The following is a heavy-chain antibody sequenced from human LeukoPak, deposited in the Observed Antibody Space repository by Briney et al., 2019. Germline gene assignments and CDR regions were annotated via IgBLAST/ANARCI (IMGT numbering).Heavy chain of an antibody. CDR3: TRTTHVGPGRTQLWSSLDY. J-gene: IGHJ4*02. CDR2: ISYDGSNK. CDR1: GFTFSSYT. Sequence: GGSLRLSCAASGFTFSSYTIHWVRQAPGKGLEWVAVISYDGSNKYYADSVKGRFTISRDNSKNTLYLQMNSLRTEDTAVYYCTRTTHVGPGRTQLWSSLDYWGQGTLVTVSS. D-gene: IGHD5-18*01. V-gene: IGHV3-30*04.